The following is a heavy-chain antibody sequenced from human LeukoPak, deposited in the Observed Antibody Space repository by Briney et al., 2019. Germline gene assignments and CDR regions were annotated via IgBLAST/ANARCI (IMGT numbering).Heavy chain of an antibody. CDR3: AHRGCLSSTCYLFDY. V-gene: IGHV2-5*01. J-gene: IGHJ4*02. CDR1: GFSLSTSGAG. D-gene: IGHD2-2*01. Sequence: SGPTLVKPTQTLTLTCTFSGFSLSTSGAGVAWIRQPPGKALEWLALIYWNDDKRYRPSLKSRLSITKDTSKNQVVLTMTNMDPVDTATYYCAHRGCLSSTCYLFDYWGQGILVTVSS. CDR2: IYWNDDK.